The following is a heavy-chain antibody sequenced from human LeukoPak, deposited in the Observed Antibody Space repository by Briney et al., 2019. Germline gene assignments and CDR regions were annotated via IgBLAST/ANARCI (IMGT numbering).Heavy chain of an antibody. J-gene: IGHJ4*02. CDR3: AREAGYSSSWPEIDY. V-gene: IGHV4-4*02. CDR1: GGSISSSDW. Sequence: PSETLSLTCAVSGGSISSSDWWSWVRQPPGKGLEWIGEIYHDGSTNYNPSLKSRVTISVDTSKNQFSLKLSSVTAADTAVYYCAREAGYSSSWPEIDYWGQGTLVTVSS. CDR2: IYHDGST. D-gene: IGHD6-13*01.